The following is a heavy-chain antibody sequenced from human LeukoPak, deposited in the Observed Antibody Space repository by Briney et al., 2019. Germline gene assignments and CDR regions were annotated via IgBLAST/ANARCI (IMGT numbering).Heavy chain of an antibody. Sequence: GGSLRLSCAASGFTFSSYGMHWVRQAPGKGLEWVAVIWYDGSNKYYADSVKGRFTISRDNSKNTLYLQMNSLRAGDTAVYYCARDGEDCSSTSCYPDYWGQGTLVTVSS. J-gene: IGHJ4*02. V-gene: IGHV3-33*01. CDR2: IWYDGSNK. D-gene: IGHD2-2*01. CDR1: GFTFSSYG. CDR3: ARDGEDCSSTSCYPDY.